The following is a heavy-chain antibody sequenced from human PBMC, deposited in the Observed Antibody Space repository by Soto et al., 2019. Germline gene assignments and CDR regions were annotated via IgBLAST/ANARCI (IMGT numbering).Heavy chain of an antibody. CDR3: VRVSCSGGTCLDGMDV. CDR2: TYYRSKWFY. CDR1: GDSVSSNGAC. V-gene: IGHV6-1*01. Sequence: SQTLSLTCGISGDSVSSNGACWNWIRQPPSRGLEWLGRTYYRSKWFYDYAPSVESRMSITPDTSRNQFSLQLTSVSPEDTAVYYCVRVSCSGGTCLDGMDVWGQGTTVTV. D-gene: IGHD2-15*01. J-gene: IGHJ6*02.